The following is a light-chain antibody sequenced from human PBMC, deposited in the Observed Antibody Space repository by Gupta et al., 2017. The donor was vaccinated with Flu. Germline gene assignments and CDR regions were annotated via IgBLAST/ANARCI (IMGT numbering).Light chain of an antibody. V-gene: IGLV7-43*01. CDR3: LLYYGGAYV. Sequence: QTVVTQEPSLTVSPVGTVTLTCASSTGAVNSGYNPNWIQQKPGQTPRALIFRASNKYSWTPARFSGSLLGGKAALTLSGVQPEDEAEYYCLLYYGGAYVFGTGTKVTVL. CDR2: RAS. CDR1: TGAVNSGYN. J-gene: IGLJ1*01.